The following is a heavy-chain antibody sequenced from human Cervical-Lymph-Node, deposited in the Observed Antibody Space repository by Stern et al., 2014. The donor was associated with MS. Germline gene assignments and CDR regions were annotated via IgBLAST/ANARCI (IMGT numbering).Heavy chain of an antibody. J-gene: IGHJ4*02. CDR3: ARSPATPSGYDRFDY. Sequence: QLVQSGAEVKKPGESLKISCEASGYLFDDYWIGWVRQMSGRGLELVAIIFPRDSNTRYSPSVQGQVTLSADKSISTAYLQWSSRKPSDTPMYYCARSPATPSGYDRFDYWGQGALVTVSS. CDR2: IFPRDSNT. CDR1: GYLFDDYW. D-gene: IGHD5-12*01. V-gene: IGHV5-51*03.